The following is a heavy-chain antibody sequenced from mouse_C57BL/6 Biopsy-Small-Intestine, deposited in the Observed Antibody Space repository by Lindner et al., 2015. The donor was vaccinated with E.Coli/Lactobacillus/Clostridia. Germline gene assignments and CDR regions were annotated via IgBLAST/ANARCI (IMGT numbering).Heavy chain of an antibody. J-gene: IGHJ3*01. CDR3: TRPEGNWFAN. CDR2: ISSGSSTI. D-gene: IGHD2-1*01. Sequence: EVQLQESGGGLVKPGGSLKLSCAASGFTFSDCGMHWVRQAPEKGLEWVAYISSGSSTIYYADTMEGRFTISRDNAKNTLFLQMTSLRSEDTAMYYCTRPEGNWFANWGRGTLVTVSA. V-gene: IGHV5-17*01. CDR1: GFTFSDCG.